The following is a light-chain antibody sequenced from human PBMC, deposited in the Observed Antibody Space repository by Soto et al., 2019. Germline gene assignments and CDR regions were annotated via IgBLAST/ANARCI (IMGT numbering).Light chain of an antibody. V-gene: IGKV3-20*01. CDR3: QQYGSSPLT. J-gene: IGKJ5*01. Sequence: ETVLTQSPGTLSLSPGGRATLSCRASQSVNKNNLAWYQQKPGQAPRLLIYAASSRATGIPDRFSGSGSGTDFTLTISRLEPEDFVVYYCQQYGSSPLTFGQGTRLEIK. CDR2: AAS. CDR1: QSVNKNN.